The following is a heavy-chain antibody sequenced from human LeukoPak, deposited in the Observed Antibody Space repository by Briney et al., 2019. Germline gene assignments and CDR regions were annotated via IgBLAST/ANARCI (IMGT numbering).Heavy chain of an antibody. J-gene: IGHJ5*02. D-gene: IGHD2-15*01. CDR3: ARGDSIVVVVAP. CDR2: INPNSGGT. V-gene: IGHV1-2*02. CDR1: GYTFTGYY. Sequence: GASVKVSCTASGYTFTGYYMHWVRQAPGQGLEWMGWINPNSGGTNYAQKFQGRVTMTRAPSISTAYMELSRLRSDDTAVYYCARGDSIVVVVAPWGQGTLVTVSS.